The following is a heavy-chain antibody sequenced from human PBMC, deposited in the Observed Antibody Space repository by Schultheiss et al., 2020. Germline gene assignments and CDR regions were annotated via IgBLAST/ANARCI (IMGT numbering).Heavy chain of an antibody. CDR3: AKSERPPRPRS. J-gene: IGHJ4*02. V-gene: IGHV3-30*18. Sequence: GGSLRLSCAASGFTFSSYAMHWVRQAPGKGLEWVAVISYDGSNKYYADSVEGRFTISRDNSKNTLYLQMNSLRAEDTAVYYCAKSERPPRPRSWGQGTLVTVAS. CDR1: GFTFSSYA. D-gene: IGHD6-6*01. CDR2: ISYDGSNK.